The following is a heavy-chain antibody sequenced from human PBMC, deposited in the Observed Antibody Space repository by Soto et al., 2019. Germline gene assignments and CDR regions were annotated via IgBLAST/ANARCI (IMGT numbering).Heavy chain of an antibody. J-gene: IGHJ4*02. D-gene: IGHD3-3*01. V-gene: IGHV1-18*01. CDR1: GYTFTSYG. CDR2: ISAYNGNT. CDR3: ARGLYDFWSGYYRGYTDY. Sequence: QVQLVQSGAEVKKPGASVKVSCKASGYTFTSYGISWVRQAPGQGLEWMGWISAYNGNTNYAQKLQGRVTMTTDTSTSTAYMELRSLRSDDTAVYYCARGLYDFWSGYYRGYTDYRGQGTLVTVSS.